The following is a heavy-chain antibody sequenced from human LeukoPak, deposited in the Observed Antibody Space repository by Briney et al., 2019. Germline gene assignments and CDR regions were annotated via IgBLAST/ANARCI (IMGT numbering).Heavy chain of an antibody. CDR2: IYYSGST. V-gene: IGHV4-59*08. CDR1: GGSISSFY. Sequence: PSETLSLTCTIAGGSISSFYWSWIRQPPGKGLEWIGYIYYSGSTNYNPSLKSRVTISVDTSKNQFSLKLNSVTAADTAIYFCARNSPPHAYYVDFWGQGTLVTVSS. J-gene: IGHJ4*02. D-gene: IGHD2-2*01. CDR3: ARNSPPHAYYVDF.